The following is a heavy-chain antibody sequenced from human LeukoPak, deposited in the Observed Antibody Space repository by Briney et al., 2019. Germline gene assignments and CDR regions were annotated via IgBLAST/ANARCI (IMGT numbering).Heavy chain of an antibody. CDR1: GFNFKNFA. Sequence: GSLRLSCAASGFNFKNFAMSRVRQAPGKGPEWLSAMTGPADTTYYAESVKGRFTISRDYSKSMVYLQMNSLRVEDTAIYYCAKGAEIDHWGQGTLVTVSS. J-gene: IGHJ4*02. V-gene: IGHV3-23*01. CDR2: MTGPADTT. CDR3: AKGAEIDH.